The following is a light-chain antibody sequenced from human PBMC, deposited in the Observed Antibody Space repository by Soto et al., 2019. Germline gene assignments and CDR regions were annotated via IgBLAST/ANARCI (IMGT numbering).Light chain of an antibody. CDR1: QSVSSNY. CDR2: RAS. V-gene: IGKV3-20*01. CDR3: QQYNNWART. J-gene: IGKJ1*01. Sequence: EIVLTQSPGTLSFSPGERATLSCRASQSVSSNYLAWYQQKPGQAPKVLIYRASIRATGIPDRFTGSGSGTDFTLTISSLQSADFAVYFCQQYNNWARTFGQGTKVDIK.